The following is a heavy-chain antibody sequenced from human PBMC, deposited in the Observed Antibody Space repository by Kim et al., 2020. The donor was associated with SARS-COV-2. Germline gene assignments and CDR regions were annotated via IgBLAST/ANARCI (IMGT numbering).Heavy chain of an antibody. CDR3: VSDRRAGAFDI. D-gene: IGHD3-10*01. Sequence: GGSLRLSCATSGFTFSAYDMNWVRLPPGKGLEWLSFITKNSATIYYADSVKGRFTISRDNAKNSLYLQMNSLRDEDTGVYYCVSDRRAGAFDIWGQGTMV. V-gene: IGHV3-48*02. CDR1: GFTFSAYD. J-gene: IGHJ3*02. CDR2: ITKNSATI.